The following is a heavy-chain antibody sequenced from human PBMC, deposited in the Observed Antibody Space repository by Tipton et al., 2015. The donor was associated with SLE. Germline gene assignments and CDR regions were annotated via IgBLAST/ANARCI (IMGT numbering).Heavy chain of an antibody. CDR2: IYYSGST. J-gene: IGHJ6*02. Sequence: TLSLTCTVSGGSISSYYWSWIRQPPGKGLEWIGYIYYSGSTNYNPSLKSRVIISVDTSKNQFSLKLSSVTAADTAVYYCARQGQQLVRPYYYGMDVWGQGTTVTVSS. CDR3: ARQGQQLVRPYYYGMDV. V-gene: IGHV4-59*08. CDR1: GGSISSYY. D-gene: IGHD6-13*01.